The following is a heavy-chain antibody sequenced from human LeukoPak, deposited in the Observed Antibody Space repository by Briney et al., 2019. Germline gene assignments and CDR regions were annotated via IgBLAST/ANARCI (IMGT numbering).Heavy chain of an antibody. CDR2: ISSSTSYI. J-gene: IGHJ6*03. Sequence: GGSLRLSCAASGFIFSTYSMNWVRQAPGKGLEWVSSISSSTSYIYYADSVKGRFTISRDNAKNSLYLQMNSLRPEDTAVYYCAKIWGVGGFHDYSRYMDVWGKGTTVTISS. V-gene: IGHV3-21*01. D-gene: IGHD4-11*01. CDR3: AKIWGVGGFHDYSRYMDV. CDR1: GFIFSTYS.